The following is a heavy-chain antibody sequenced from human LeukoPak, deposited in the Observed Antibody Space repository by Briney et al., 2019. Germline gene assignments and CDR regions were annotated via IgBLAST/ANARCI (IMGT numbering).Heavy chain of an antibody. CDR3: ARVGGSSWYDYYYYGMDV. V-gene: IGHV3-53*01. J-gene: IGHJ6*04. CDR1: GFTVSSNF. CDR2: IYSGGST. D-gene: IGHD6-13*01. Sequence: GGSLRLSCAASGFTVSSNFLSWVRQAPGKGLEWVSVIYSGGSTYYADSVKGRFTISRDNSKNTLYLQMNSLRAEDTAVYYCARVGGSSWYDYYYYGMDVWGKGTTVTVSS.